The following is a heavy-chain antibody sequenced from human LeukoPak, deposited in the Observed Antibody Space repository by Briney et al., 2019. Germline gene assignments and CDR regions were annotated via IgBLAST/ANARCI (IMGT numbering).Heavy chain of an antibody. CDR2: INPNSGGT. D-gene: IGHD3-22*01. Sequence: GASVKVSCKASGYTFTGYYMHWVRQAPGQGLEWMGRINPNSGGTNYAQKFQGRVTMTRDTSISTAYMELSRLRSDDTAVYYCASQPDYYDSSARYAFDIWGQGTMVTVSS. CDR1: GYTFTGYY. V-gene: IGHV1-2*06. CDR3: ASQPDYYDSSARYAFDI. J-gene: IGHJ3*02.